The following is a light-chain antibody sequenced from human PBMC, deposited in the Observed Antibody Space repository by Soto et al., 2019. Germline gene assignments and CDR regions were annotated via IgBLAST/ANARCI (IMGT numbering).Light chain of an antibody. Sequence: SYELTQPPSVSVAPGQTARITCGGSNTGSKSVHWYHQKTGQAPVLVVCDDNDRPSGIPGRFSGSNSGNTATLTISRGEAGDEADYYCQVWDSSSDHVVFGGGTKLTVL. CDR2: DDN. J-gene: IGLJ2*01. V-gene: IGLV3-21*02. CDR3: QVWDSSSDHVV. CDR1: NTGSKS.